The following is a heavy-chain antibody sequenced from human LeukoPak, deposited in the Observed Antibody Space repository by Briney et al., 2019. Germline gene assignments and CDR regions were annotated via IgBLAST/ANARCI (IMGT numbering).Heavy chain of an antibody. D-gene: IGHD3-22*01. CDR2: IYIGGST. CDR1: GCTVSSSC. V-gene: IGHV3-53*01. Sequence: PGGSLSLSCTASGCTVSSSCMSWGRQAPGQGQEWVSVIYIGGSTYSADYAKGRFPISRDNSKNTQQLQLNSLTAEDTAVYYCWRETRYDSSGSDVMDVWGQGTTVTVSS. CDR3: WRETRYDSSGSDVMDV. J-gene: IGHJ6*02.